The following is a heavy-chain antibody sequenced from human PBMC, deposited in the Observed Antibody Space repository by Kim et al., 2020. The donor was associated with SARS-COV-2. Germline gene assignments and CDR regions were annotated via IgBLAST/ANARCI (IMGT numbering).Heavy chain of an antibody. J-gene: IGHJ6*02. D-gene: IGHD3-10*01. CDR3: AFGVANYYYGMDV. Sequence: NPSLKRRITISVNTPKNQFSRKLSSVTAADTAVYYCAFGVANYYYGMDVWGQGTTVTVSS. V-gene: IGHV4-39*01.